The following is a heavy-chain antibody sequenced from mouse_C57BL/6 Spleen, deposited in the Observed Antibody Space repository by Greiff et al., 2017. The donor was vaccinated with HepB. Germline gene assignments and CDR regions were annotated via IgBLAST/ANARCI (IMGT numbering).Heavy chain of an antibody. V-gene: IGHV1-22*01. J-gene: IGHJ1*03. CDR2: INPNNGGT. Sequence: EVKLQESGPELVKPGASVKMSCKASGYTFTDYNMHWVKQSHGKSLEWIGYINPNNGGTSYNQKFKGKATLTVNKSSSTAYMELRSLTSEDSAVYDCARAYGSSHWYFDVWGTGTTVTVSS. CDR3: ARAYGSSHWYFDV. D-gene: IGHD1-1*01. CDR1: GYTFTDYN.